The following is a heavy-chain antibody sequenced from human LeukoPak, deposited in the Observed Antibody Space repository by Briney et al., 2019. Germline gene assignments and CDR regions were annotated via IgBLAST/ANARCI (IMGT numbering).Heavy chain of an antibody. Sequence: PGGSLRLSCAVSGFTFSNYGMHWVRQAPGKGLEWVAVISYNGRNKHYADSVKGRFTISRDNSKNTLDLQMNSLRADDTAVYCCAKESGSGWSPLDYWGQGTLVTVSS. CDR2: ISYNGRNK. J-gene: IGHJ4*02. CDR3: AKESGSGWSPLDY. D-gene: IGHD6-19*01. V-gene: IGHV3-30*18. CDR1: GFTFSNYG.